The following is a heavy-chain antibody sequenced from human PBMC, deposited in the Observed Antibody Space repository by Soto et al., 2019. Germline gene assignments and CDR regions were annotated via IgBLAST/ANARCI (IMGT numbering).Heavy chain of an antibody. V-gene: IGHV3-30-3*01. Sequence: QVQLVESGGGVVQPGRSLRLSCAASGFTFSSYAMHWVRQAPGKGLEWVAVISYDGSNKYYADSVKGRFTISRDNSKYTLYLQMNSLRAEDTAVYYCARDMLSGCYVYYYGMDVWGQGTTVTVSS. CDR3: ARDMLSGCYVYYYGMDV. D-gene: IGHD6-19*01. J-gene: IGHJ6*02. CDR1: GFTFSSYA. CDR2: ISYDGSNK.